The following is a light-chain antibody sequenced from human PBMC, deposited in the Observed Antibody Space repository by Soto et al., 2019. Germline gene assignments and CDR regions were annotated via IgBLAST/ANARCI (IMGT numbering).Light chain of an antibody. V-gene: IGLV1-44*01. CDR1: SSNIGSNT. Sequence: QSALTQPLSASGTPGQRVTIFCSGSSSNIGSNTVNWYQQLPGTAPKLLIYSNNQRPSGVPDRFSGSKSGTSASLAISGLQSEDEADYYCAAWDDSLTASYVFGTGPKVTVL. J-gene: IGLJ1*01. CDR3: AAWDDSLTASYV. CDR2: SNN.